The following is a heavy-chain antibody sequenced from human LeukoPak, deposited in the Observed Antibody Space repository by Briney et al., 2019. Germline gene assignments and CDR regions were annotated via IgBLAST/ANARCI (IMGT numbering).Heavy chain of an antibody. J-gene: IGHJ4*02. V-gene: IGHV4-61*02. Sequence: SETLSLTCTVSGGSISSGSYYWSWIRQPAGKGLEWIGRIYTSGSTNYNPPLKSRVTISVDTSKNQFSLKLSSVTAADTAVYYCAREPRIAVAGPDYWGQGTLVTVSS. D-gene: IGHD6-19*01. CDR1: GGSISSGSYY. CDR2: IYTSGST. CDR3: AREPRIAVAGPDY.